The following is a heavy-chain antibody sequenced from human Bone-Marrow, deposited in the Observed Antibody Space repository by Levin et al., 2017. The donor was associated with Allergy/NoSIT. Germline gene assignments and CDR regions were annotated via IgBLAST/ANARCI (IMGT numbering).Heavy chain of an antibody. CDR2: FYHGEST. J-gene: IGHJ5*02. CDR1: FFSLLLLLSY. V-gene: IGHV4-39*01. Sequence: LSLLFPFSFFSLLLLLSYWGWVRQPPGKGLEWIGSFYHGESTQYNPSLKSRVPLSVDMSKNQFSLKFNSVTAADRAVYYCARHGGYCTTTSCHFNWIDPWGQGTLVTVSS. D-gene: IGHD2-2*03. CDR3: ARHGGYCTTTSCHFNWIDP.